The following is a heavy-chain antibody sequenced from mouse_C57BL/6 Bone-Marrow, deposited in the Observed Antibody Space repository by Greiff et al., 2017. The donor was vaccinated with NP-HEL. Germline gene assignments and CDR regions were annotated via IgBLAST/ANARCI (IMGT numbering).Heavy chain of an antibody. CDR2: IDPSDSET. Sequence: QVQLKQPGAELVRPGSSVKLSCKASGYTFTSYWMHWVKQRPIQGLEWIGNIDPSDSETHYNQKFKDKATLTVDKSYSTAYMQLSSLTSEDSAVYYCARRGGSSSYYFDYWGQGTTLTVSS. J-gene: IGHJ2*01. D-gene: IGHD1-1*01. CDR1: GYTFTSYW. V-gene: IGHV1-52*01. CDR3: ARRGGSSSYYFDY.